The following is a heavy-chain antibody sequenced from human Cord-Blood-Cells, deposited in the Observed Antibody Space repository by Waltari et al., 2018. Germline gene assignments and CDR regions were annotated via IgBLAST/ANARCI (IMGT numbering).Heavy chain of an antibody. V-gene: IGHV4-38-2*01. CDR1: GYSISSGYY. CDR3: ARVYGVIAARRARRGDAFDI. Sequence: QVQLQESGPGLVKPSETLSLTCAVSGYSISSGYYWGWIRQPPGKGLEWIGSIYHSGSTYYNPSLKSRVTISVDTSKNQFSLKLSSVTAADTAVYYCARVYGVIAARRARRGDAFDIWGQGTMVTVSS. CDR2: IYHSGST. J-gene: IGHJ3*02. D-gene: IGHD6-6*01.